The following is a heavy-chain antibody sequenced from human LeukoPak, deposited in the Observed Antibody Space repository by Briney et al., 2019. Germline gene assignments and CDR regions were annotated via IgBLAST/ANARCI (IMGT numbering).Heavy chain of an antibody. J-gene: IGHJ4*02. CDR3: AKRSTKDSGFAF. CDR1: GGSINSGYYY. CDR2: IYDSANT. Sequence: PSETLSLTCTVSGGSINSGYYYWTWLRQPPGEGLEWLGTIYDSANTYYNPSLRGRVTMSLDTSKGQFSLHLSSVTAADTAVYYCAKRSTKDSGFAFWGQGTLVTVSS. D-gene: IGHD1-26*01. V-gene: IGHV4-39*01.